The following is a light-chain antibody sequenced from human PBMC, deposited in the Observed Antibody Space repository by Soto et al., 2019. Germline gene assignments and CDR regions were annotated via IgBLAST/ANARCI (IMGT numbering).Light chain of an antibody. Sequence: DIQVTQSPSTLSASVGDRVTITCRASQSISSWLAWYQQKPGKAPKLLVYDASSLESGVPSRFSGSGSGTEFTLTISSLQPDGFATYYCQQYNSYSPITFGQGTRLAIK. CDR2: DAS. V-gene: IGKV1-5*01. J-gene: IGKJ5*01. CDR3: QQYNSYSPIT. CDR1: QSISSW.